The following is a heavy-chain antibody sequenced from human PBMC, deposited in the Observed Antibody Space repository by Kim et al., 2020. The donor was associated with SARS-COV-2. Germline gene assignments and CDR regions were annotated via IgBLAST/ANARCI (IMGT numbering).Heavy chain of an antibody. CDR3: ARDSAAAGNDYYYYGMDV. CDR2: IYYSGST. CDR1: GGSVSSGSHY. D-gene: IGHD6-13*01. Sequence: SETLSLTCTVSGGSVSSGSHYWSWIRQPPGKGLEWIGHIYYSGSTNYNSSLQSRVTISVDTSKNPFSLKLRSVTAADTAVYYCARDSAAAGNDYYYYGMDVWGQGTTVTVSS. V-gene: IGHV4-61*01. J-gene: IGHJ6*02.